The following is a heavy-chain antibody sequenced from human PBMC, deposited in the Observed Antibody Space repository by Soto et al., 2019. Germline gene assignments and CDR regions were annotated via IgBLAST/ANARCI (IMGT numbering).Heavy chain of an antibody. CDR1: GFTFTRFS. J-gene: IGHJ4*02. V-gene: IGHV3-21*06. CDR2: ISSTTNYI. Sequence: LRLSCAASGFTFTRFSMNWVRQAPGKGLEWVSSISSTTNYIYYGDSMKGRFTISRDNAKNSLYLEMNSLRAEDTAVYYCARESEDLTSNFDYWGQGTLVTVSS. CDR3: ARESEDLTSNFDY.